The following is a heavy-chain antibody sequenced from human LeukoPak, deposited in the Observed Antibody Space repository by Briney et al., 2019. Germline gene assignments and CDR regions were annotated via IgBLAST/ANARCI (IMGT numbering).Heavy chain of an antibody. Sequence: SETLSLTCSVSGYSISSAYYWGWIRQPPGKGLEWIGTMYHSGSTNYNPSLKSRVTISVDTSKNQFSLKLSSVTAADTAVYYCARHPVRWLVLRVRQDYFDYWGQGTLVTVSS. V-gene: IGHV4-38-2*02. D-gene: IGHD6-19*01. CDR1: GYSISSAYY. CDR2: MYHSGST. CDR3: ARHPVRWLVLRVRQDYFDY. J-gene: IGHJ4*02.